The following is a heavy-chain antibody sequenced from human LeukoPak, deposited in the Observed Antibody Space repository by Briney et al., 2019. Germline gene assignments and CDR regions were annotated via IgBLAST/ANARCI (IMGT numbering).Heavy chain of an antibody. V-gene: IGHV4-61*02. Sequence: SETLPLTCSVSGDSIRSGTYYWSWIRQPAGKGLEWIGRIYTSGSTSYNPSLKSRVTISVDASKNQFSLKLTSVTAADTAVYYCARGGGATRIDYWGQGTLVTVSS. CDR2: IYTSGST. D-gene: IGHD5-12*01. J-gene: IGHJ4*02. CDR1: GDSIRSGTYY. CDR3: ARGGGATRIDY.